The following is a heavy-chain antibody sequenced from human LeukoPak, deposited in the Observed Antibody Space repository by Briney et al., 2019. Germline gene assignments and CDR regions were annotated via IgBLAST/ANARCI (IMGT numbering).Heavy chain of an antibody. CDR2: ISSSGSTV. Sequence: GGSLRLSCAASGFTFSSYEMNWVRQAPGKGLEWVSYISSSGSTVYYADSVKGRFTISRDNAKNSLYLQMNSLRAEDTAVYYCAKDQNRYYDFWSGYRKDTWGQGTLVTVSS. D-gene: IGHD3-3*01. J-gene: IGHJ5*02. CDR3: AKDQNRYYDFWSGYRKDT. CDR1: GFTFSSYE. V-gene: IGHV3-48*03.